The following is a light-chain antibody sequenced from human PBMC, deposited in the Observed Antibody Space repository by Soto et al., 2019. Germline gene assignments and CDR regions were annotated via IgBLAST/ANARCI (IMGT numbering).Light chain of an antibody. Sequence: DFQMTQSPSTLSAAVGHSVIITCRASERISKWVAWYQQKPGKAPNLLIKEASTLESGVSSRFSGSGFGTEFTLTISSLQPDDFATYFCQQYKTYSGTFGQGTKVDIK. V-gene: IGKV1-5*01. CDR2: EAS. J-gene: IGKJ1*01. CDR3: QQYKTYSGT. CDR1: ERISKW.